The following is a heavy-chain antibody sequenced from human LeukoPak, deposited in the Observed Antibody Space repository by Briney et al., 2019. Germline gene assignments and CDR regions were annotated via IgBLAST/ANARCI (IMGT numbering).Heavy chain of an antibody. CDR1: GGSFSGYY. CDR3: ARDPLVGAFDY. J-gene: IGHJ4*02. Sequence: PSETLSLTCAVYGGSFSGYYWSWIRQPPGKGLEWIGEINHSGSTNYNPSLKSRVTISVDTSKNQLSLKLSSVTAADTAVYYCARDPLVGAFDYWGQGTLVTVSS. V-gene: IGHV4-34*01. CDR2: INHSGST. D-gene: IGHD1-26*01.